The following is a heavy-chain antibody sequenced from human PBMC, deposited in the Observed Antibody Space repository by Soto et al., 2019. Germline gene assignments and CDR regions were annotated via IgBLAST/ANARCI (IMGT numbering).Heavy chain of an antibody. CDR1: GGSIMGGGDY. CDR3: ATGRSDSGWYDEPF. CDR2: LTYLGTT. V-gene: IGHV4-39*01. D-gene: IGHD6-19*01. J-gene: IGHJ4*02. Sequence: SETLSITSPVAGGSIMGGGDYWSWIRQPPGKGLEWMGSLTYLGTTDYNPSLKSRVTISKDASKNQFSLKLTSVTAADTAVYYCATGRSDSGWYDEPFWGRGTLVPVSS.